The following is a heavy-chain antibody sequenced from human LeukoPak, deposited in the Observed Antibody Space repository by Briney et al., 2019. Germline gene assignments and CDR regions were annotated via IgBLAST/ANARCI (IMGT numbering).Heavy chain of an antibody. CDR3: ARVHSSPIYYMDV. Sequence: PSETLSLTCAVYGGSFSGYYWSWIRQPPGKGLEWIGEINHSGSTNYNPSLKSRVTISVDTSKNQFSLKLSSVTAADTAVYYCARVHSSPIYYMDVWGKGTTVTVSS. CDR1: GGSFSGYY. D-gene: IGHD6-13*01. J-gene: IGHJ6*03. V-gene: IGHV4-34*01. CDR2: INHSGST.